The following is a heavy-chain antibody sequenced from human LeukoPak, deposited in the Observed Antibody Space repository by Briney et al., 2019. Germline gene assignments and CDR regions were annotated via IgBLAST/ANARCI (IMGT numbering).Heavy chain of an antibody. V-gene: IGHV1-24*01. CDR3: ATDGIYDYVWGSYSY. D-gene: IGHD3-16*01. CDR2: FDPEDGET. J-gene: IGHJ4*02. CDR1: GYTLTELS. Sequence: ASVKVSCKVSGYTLTELSMHWVRQAPGKGIEWMGGFDPEDGETIYAQKFQGRVTMTEDTSTDTAYMELSSLRSEDTAVYYCATDGIYDYVWGSYSYWGQGTLVTVSS.